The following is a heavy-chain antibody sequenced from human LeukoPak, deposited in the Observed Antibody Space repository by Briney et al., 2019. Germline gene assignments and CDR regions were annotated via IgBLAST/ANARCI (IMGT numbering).Heavy chain of an antibody. CDR2: IRSKGYGGTT. D-gene: IGHD5-18*01. CDR1: GFTFGDYA. V-gene: IGHV3-49*04. J-gene: IGHJ4*02. Sequence: GGSLRLSCTGSGFTFGDYAMSWVRQAPGKGLEWVGFIRSKGYGGTTEYAASVKGRFTISRDDFKSVAYLQMNSLITEDTAVYYCTRDVRHSYGPPSDYWGQGTLVIVSS. CDR3: TRDVRHSYGPPSDY.